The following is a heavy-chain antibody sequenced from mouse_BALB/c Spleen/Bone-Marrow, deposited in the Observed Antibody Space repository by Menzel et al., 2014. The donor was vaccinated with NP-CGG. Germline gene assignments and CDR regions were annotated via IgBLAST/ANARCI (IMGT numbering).Heavy chain of an antibody. D-gene: IGHD1-1*01. CDR2: ISNGGGST. J-gene: IGHJ2*01. CDR3: ARHYYGSSYFDY. Sequence: EVKVVESGGGLVQPGGSLKLSCAASGFTFSSYTMSWVRQTPEKRLEWVAYISNGGGSTYNPDTVKGRFTISRDNAKNTLYLQMSSLKSEDTAMYYCARHYYGSSYFDYWGQGTTLTVSS. CDR1: GFTFSSYT. V-gene: IGHV5-12-2*01.